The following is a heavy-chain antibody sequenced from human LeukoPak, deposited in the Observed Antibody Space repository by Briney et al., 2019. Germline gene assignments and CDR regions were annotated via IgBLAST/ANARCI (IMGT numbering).Heavy chain of an antibody. D-gene: IGHD2-15*01. V-gene: IGHV3-30*02. CDR3: AKSGLNRFDY. CDR2: IHYDGNNK. J-gene: IGHJ4*02. CDR1: GFSFSSSA. Sequence: GGSLRLSCAASGFSFSSSAMHWVRQAPGKGLDWVAFIHYDGNNKYYADSVKGRFTISRDDSKNTLYLQMNSLRAEDTAVYYCAKSGLNRFDYWGQGTLVTVSS.